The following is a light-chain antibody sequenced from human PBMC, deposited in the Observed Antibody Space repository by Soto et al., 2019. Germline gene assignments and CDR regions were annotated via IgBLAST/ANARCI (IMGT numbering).Light chain of an antibody. V-gene: IGKV1-5*01. J-gene: IGKJ4*01. CDR2: DAS. CDR1: QSIYKW. CDR3: QQYNSH. Sequence: DIQMTQSPSTLSASVGDRVTITCRASQSIYKWLVWYQQKPGTAPTVLIYDASTLQSGVPSRFSGSGSGTEFTLTISNLQPDDFATYYCQQYNSHFGGGTKVDFK.